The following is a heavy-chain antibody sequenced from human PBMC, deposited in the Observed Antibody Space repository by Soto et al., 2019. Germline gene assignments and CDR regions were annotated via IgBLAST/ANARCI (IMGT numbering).Heavy chain of an antibody. D-gene: IGHD2-2*01. Sequence: PSETLSLTCSVFGGSVSTGDFYWSWIRQTPGKGLEWIGYIYYSGSTYYNPSLQSRVTISVDTSKNQFSLKLSSVTAADTAVYYCARSVVPAAMFFDYWGQGTLVTVSS. V-gene: IGHV4-31*03. J-gene: IGHJ4*02. CDR2: IYYSGST. CDR3: ARSVVPAAMFFDY. CDR1: GGSVSTGDFY.